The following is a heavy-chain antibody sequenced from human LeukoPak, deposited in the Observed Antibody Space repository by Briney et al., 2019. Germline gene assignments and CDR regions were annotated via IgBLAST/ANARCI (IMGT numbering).Heavy chain of an antibody. CDR2: INGDGGRT. D-gene: IGHD3-22*01. CDR1: GFTFDDYA. CDR3: AKQWAVYYYDSSGFDY. Sequence: GGSLILSCGASGFTFDDYAMHWVRQAPGKGLEWVSLINGDGGRTYYADSVKGRFTISRDNSKNSLYLQMNSLRTEDTALYYCAKQWAVYYYDSSGFDYWGQGTLVTVSS. V-gene: IGHV3-43*02. J-gene: IGHJ4*02.